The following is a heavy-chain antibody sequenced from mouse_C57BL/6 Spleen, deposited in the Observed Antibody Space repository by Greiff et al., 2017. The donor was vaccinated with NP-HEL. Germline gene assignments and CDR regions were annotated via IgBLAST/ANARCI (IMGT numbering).Heavy chain of an antibody. CDR1: GFTFSNYW. CDR2: IRLKSDNYAT. V-gene: IGHV6-3*01. Sequence: EVQLVESGGGLVQPKGSLKLSCVASGFTFSNYWMNWVRQSPEKGLEWVAQIRLKSDNYATHYAESVKGRFTISRDDSKSSVYLQMNNLRAEDTGIYYCTAGTWFAYWGQGTLVTVSA. CDR3: TAGTWFAY. J-gene: IGHJ3*01. D-gene: IGHD4-1*01.